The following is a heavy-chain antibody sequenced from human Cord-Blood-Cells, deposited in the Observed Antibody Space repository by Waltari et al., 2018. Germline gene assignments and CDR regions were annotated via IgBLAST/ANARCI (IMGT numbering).Heavy chain of an antibody. D-gene: IGHD3-9*01. J-gene: IGHJ6*03. CDR1: GYTFTSYG. CDR3: ARSPSYYDILTGYYYYYYMDV. Sequence: QVQLVQSGAEVKKPGASVKVSCKVSGYTFTSYGISWVRQAPGQGLEWMGWISAYNGNTNYAQKLQGRVTMTTDTSTSTAYMELRSLRSDDTAVYYCARSPSYYDILTGYYYYYYMDVWGKGTTVTVSS. CDR2: ISAYNGNT. V-gene: IGHV1-18*01.